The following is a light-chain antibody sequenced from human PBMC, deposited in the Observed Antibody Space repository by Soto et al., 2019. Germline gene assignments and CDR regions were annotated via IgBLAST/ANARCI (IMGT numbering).Light chain of an antibody. CDR2: GAS. CDR1: QSVSSN. CDR3: QQYNNWPSLT. J-gene: IGKJ4*01. V-gene: IGKV3-15*01. Sequence: EIVMTQSPATLSVSRGERATLSCRASQSVSSNLAWYQQKPGQPPRLLIYGASTRSTGIPARFSGSGSGTEFTLTISSLQSEDFAVYYCQQYNNWPSLTFGGGTKVEIK.